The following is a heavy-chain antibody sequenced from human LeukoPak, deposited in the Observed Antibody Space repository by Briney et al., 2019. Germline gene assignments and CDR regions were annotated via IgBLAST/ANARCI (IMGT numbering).Heavy chain of an antibody. CDR1: GFTFSAYW. Sequence: GGSLRLSCAASGFTFSAYWMHWVRQAPGKGLVWLSRINTGGNDIAYADSVKGRVTTSRVQSTNTVYLQMNSLRADDTAVYYCAKAHCSSTSCSRADNWGQGTLVTVSS. D-gene: IGHD2-2*01. J-gene: IGHJ4*02. CDR2: INTGGNDI. V-gene: IGHV3-74*01. CDR3: AKAHCSSTSCSRADN.